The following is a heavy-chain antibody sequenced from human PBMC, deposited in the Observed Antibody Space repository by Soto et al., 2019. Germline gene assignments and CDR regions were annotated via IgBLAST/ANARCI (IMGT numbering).Heavy chain of an antibody. CDR1: GFTFSSYW. CDR3: ARGSFNYYDSSGYGY. CDR2: INSDGSST. J-gene: IGHJ4*02. V-gene: IGHV3-74*01. Sequence: GGSLRLSCAASGFTFSSYWMHWVRQAPGKGLVWVSRINSDGSSTSYADSVKGRFTISRDNAKNTLYLQLNSLRAEDTAVYYCARGSFNYYDSSGYGYWGQGTLVTVSS. D-gene: IGHD3-22*01.